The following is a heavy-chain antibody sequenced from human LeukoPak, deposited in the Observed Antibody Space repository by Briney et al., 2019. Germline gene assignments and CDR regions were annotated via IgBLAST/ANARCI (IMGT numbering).Heavy chain of an antibody. J-gene: IGHJ4*02. CDR1: GFTFSDFV. V-gene: IGHV3-33*01. CDR3: ARDDSATYYNLAF. CDR2: TFYDGSRR. D-gene: IGHD3-10*01. Sequence: GGSLRLSCAASGFTFSDFVFHWVRQAPGKGLEWVAVTFYDGSRRFYADSVKGRFTISRDTSKNTVFLHLNSLRADDTAVYYCARDDSATYYNLAFWGQGTPVTVSS.